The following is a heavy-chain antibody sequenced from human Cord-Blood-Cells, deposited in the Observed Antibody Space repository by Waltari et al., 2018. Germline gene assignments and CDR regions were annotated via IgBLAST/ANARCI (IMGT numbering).Heavy chain of an antibody. D-gene: IGHD4-4*01. V-gene: IGHV3-30*02. Sequence: QVQLVESGGGVVQPGGSLRLSCSASGLAFSSPGMPWVRQAPGKGLEWVAFIRYDGSNKYYADSVKGRFTISRDNSKNTLYLQMNSLRAEDTAVYYCAKERVTTEYFQHWGQGTLVTVSS. CDR3: AKERVTTEYFQH. CDR1: GLAFSSPG. CDR2: IRYDGSNK. J-gene: IGHJ1*01.